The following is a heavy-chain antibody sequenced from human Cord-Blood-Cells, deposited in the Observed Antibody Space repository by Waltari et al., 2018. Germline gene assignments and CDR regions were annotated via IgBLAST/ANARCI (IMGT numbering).Heavy chain of an antibody. D-gene: IGHD4-17*01. V-gene: IGHV4-39*01. Sequence: QLQLQESGPGLVKPSETLSLTCTVTGGSSSSSSYYWGLIRQPPGKGLEWIGSIYFSGSNYYTPSLKSRVTIAVDTSKHRFSLKLSSVTAADTAVYYCARRGYCDYGYFQHWGQGTLVTVSS. CDR3: ARRGYCDYGYFQH. CDR2: IYFSGSN. CDR1: GGSSSSSSYY. J-gene: IGHJ1*01.